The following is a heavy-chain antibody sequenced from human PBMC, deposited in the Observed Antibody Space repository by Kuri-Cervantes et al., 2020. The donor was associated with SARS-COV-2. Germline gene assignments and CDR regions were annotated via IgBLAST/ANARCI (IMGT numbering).Heavy chain of an antibody. V-gene: IGHV1-18*04. Sequence: ASVKVSCKASGYTFTSYYMHWVRQAPGQGLEWMGWISAYNGNTNYAQKLQGRVTMTTDTSTSTAYMELRSLRSDDTAVYYCASMGDYYYYMDVWGKGTTVTVSS. CDR2: ISAYNGNT. J-gene: IGHJ6*03. D-gene: IGHD3-10*01. CDR1: GYTFTSYY. CDR3: ASMGDYYYYMDV.